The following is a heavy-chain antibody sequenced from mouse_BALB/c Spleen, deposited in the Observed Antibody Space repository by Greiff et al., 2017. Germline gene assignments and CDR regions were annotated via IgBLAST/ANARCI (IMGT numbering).Heavy chain of an antibody. Sequence: QVHVKQSGPGLVQPSQSLSITCTVSGFSLTSYGVHWVRQSPGKGLEWLGVIWSGGSTDYNAAFISRLSISKDNSKSQVFFKMNSLQANDTAIYYCARNRARATWFAYWGQGTLVTVSA. J-gene: IGHJ3*01. CDR1: GFSLTSYG. V-gene: IGHV2-2*02. CDR2: IWSGGST. CDR3: ARNRARATWFAY. D-gene: IGHD3-1*01.